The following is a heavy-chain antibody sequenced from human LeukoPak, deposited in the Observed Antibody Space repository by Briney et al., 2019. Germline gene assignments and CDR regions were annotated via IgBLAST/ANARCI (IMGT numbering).Heavy chain of an antibody. CDR3: ARRRRGDAFDM. V-gene: IGHV1-8*03. D-gene: IGHD3-16*01. CDR1: GYTFTSYA. CDR2: MNPNSGNT. Sequence: ASVKVSCTASGYTFTSYAINWGRHATGQGLEWRGWMNPNSGNTGYAQKFQGRVTITRNTSISTADVELSSLRSEDKAVYYCARRRRGDAFDMWGQGTMVTVSS. J-gene: IGHJ3*02.